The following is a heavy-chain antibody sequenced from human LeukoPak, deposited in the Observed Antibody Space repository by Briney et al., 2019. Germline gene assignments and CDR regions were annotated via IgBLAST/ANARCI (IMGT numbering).Heavy chain of an antibody. J-gene: IGHJ3*02. V-gene: IGHV4-30-2*01. CDR1: GGSISSGGYY. CDR2: IYHSGST. CDR3: ARVAIVGQWLDAFDI. Sequence: PSETLSLTCTVSGGSISSGGYYWSWIRQPPGKGLEWIGYIYHSGSTYYNPSLKSRVTISVDRSKNQFSLKLSSVTAADTAVYYCARVAIVGQWLDAFDIWGQGTMVTVSS. D-gene: IGHD6-19*01.